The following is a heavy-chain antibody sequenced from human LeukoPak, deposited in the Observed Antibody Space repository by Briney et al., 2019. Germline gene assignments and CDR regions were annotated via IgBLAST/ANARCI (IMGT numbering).Heavy chain of an antibody. Sequence: TGGSLRLSCAASGFTVSSNYMSWVRQAPGKGLEWVSVIYSGGSTYYADSVKGRFTISRDNSKNALYLQMNSLRAEDTAVYYCARAPRQWLEFDYWGQGTLVTVSS. V-gene: IGHV3-66*01. D-gene: IGHD6-19*01. CDR1: GFTVSSNY. J-gene: IGHJ4*02. CDR3: ARAPRQWLEFDY. CDR2: IYSGGST.